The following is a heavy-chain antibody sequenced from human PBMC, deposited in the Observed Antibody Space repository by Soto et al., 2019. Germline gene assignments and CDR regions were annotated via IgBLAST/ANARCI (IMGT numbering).Heavy chain of an antibody. D-gene: IGHD4-17*01. V-gene: IGHV3-7*04. CDR1: GFTFSSYW. CDR2: IKQDGSEK. Sequence: GGSLRLSCAASGFTFSSYWMSWVRQAPGKGLEWVANIKQDGSEKYYVDSVKGRFTISRDNAKNSLYLQMNSLRAEDTAVYYCARGYGDYFYIFPTYAFDIWGQGTMVTVSS. J-gene: IGHJ3*02. CDR3: ARGYGDYFYIFPTYAFDI.